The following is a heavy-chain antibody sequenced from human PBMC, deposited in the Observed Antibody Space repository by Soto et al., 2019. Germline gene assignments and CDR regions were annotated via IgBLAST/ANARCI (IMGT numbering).Heavy chain of an antibody. Sequence: QVQLVESGGGVVQPGRSLRLSCAASGFTFSSYAMHWVRQAPGKGLEWVAVISYDGSNKYYADSVKGRFTISRDNSKNTLYLQMNSLGAEDTAVYYCARGAITRVRGVIIWVDYWGQGTLVTVSS. CDR2: ISYDGSNK. D-gene: IGHD3-10*01. CDR1: GFTFSSYA. V-gene: IGHV3-30-3*01. J-gene: IGHJ4*02. CDR3: ARGAITRVRGVIIWVDY.